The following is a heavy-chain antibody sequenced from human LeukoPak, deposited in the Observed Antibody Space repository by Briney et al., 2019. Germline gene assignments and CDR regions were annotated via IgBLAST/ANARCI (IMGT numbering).Heavy chain of an antibody. D-gene: IGHD5-24*01. V-gene: IGHV1-69*13. CDR1: GGTFSSYA. CDR2: IIPIFGTA. J-gene: IGHJ3*02. CDR3: ARDRDGYKSEDAFDI. Sequence: ASVKVSCKASGGTFSSYAISWVRQAPGQGLEWMGGIIPIFGTANYAQKFQGRVTITADESTSTAYMELSSLRSEDTAVYYCARDRDGYKSEDAFDIWGQGTMVTVSS.